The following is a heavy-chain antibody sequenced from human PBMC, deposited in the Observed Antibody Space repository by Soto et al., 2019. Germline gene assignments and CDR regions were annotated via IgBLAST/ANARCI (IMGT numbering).Heavy chain of an antibody. Sequence: ASVKVSCKASGYTFTSYGISWVRQAPGQGLEWMGWISAYNGNTNYAQKLQGRVTMTTETSTSTAYMELRSLRSDDTAVYYCARVLEDSYYYGKDGWGEGNTVTVSA. CDR1: GYTFTSYG. J-gene: IGHJ6*04. CDR3: ARVLEDSYYYGKDG. D-gene: IGHD3-3*01. CDR2: ISAYNGNT. V-gene: IGHV1-18*04.